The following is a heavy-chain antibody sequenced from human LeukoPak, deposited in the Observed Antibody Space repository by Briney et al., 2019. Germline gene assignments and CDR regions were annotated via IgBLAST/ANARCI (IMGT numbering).Heavy chain of an antibody. CDR2: ISACNGNT. Sequence: ASVMVSCKASGYTFTSYGISWVRQAPGQGLEWMGWISACNGNTNYAQKFQGRVTMTTDTSTSTAYMELRSLRSDDTAVYYCARVHYGSGSYYTVGWFDPWGQETLVTVSS. V-gene: IGHV1-18*01. CDR1: GYTFTSYG. D-gene: IGHD3-10*01. CDR3: ARVHYGSGSYYTVGWFDP. J-gene: IGHJ5*02.